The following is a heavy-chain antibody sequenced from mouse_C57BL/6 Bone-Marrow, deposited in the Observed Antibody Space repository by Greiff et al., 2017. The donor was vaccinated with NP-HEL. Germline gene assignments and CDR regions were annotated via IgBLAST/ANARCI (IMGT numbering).Heavy chain of an antibody. CDR3: ARALWLGYFDV. CDR2: ISSGSSTI. Sequence: EVQLVESGGGLVKPGGSLKLSCAASGFTFSDYGMHWVRQAPEKGLEWVAYISSGSSTIYYADTVKGRFTISRDNAKNTLFLQMTSLRSEDTAMYYCARALWLGYFDVWGTGTTVTVSS. D-gene: IGHD2-2*01. CDR1: GFTFSDYG. V-gene: IGHV5-17*01. J-gene: IGHJ1*03.